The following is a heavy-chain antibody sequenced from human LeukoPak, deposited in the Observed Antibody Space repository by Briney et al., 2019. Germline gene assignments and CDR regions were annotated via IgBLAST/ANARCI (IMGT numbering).Heavy chain of an antibody. Sequence: GGSLRLSCAASGFTFTGSAMHWVRQASGKGLEWVGNIRSKVDNYATGYAASVEGRFTISRDDSQNTAYLQLNSLKTEDTAVYYCVGRCTSCARYFNLWGRGTLVTVSS. J-gene: IGHJ2*01. CDR2: IRSKVDNYAT. V-gene: IGHV3-73*01. CDR3: VGRCTSCARYFNL. D-gene: IGHD2-2*01. CDR1: GFTFTGSA.